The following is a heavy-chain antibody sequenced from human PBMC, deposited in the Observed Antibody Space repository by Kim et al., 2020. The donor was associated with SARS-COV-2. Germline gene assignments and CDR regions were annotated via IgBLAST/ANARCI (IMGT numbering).Heavy chain of an antibody. CDR2: MYYSGST. Sequence: SETLSLTCTVSGDTVSSKYWSWIRQPPGKGLEWIGYMYYSGSTNYNPSLKSRVTMSLDTSKNQFSLKLTSVTAADTAVYYCARDPGVDPYSFDHWGQGTLVTVSS. CDR1: GDTVSSKY. V-gene: IGHV4-59*02. D-gene: IGHD2-8*01. J-gene: IGHJ4*02. CDR3: ARDPGVDPYSFDH.